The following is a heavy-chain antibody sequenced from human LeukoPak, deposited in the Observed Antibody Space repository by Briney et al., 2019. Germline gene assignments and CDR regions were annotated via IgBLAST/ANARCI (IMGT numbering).Heavy chain of an antibody. CDR3: ARSLRFLGYYGMDV. D-gene: IGHD3-3*01. CDR1: GGSISSGDYY. CDR2: IYYSGST. Sequence: PSETLSLTCTVSGGSISSGDYYWSWIRQPPGKGLEWIGYIYYSGSTYYNPSLKSRVTISVDTSKNQFSLKLSSVTAADTVVYYCARSLRFLGYYGMDVWGQGTTVTVSS. J-gene: IGHJ6*02. V-gene: IGHV4-30-4*01.